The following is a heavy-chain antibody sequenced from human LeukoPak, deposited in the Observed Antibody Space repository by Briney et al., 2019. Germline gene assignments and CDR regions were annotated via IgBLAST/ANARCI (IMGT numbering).Heavy chain of an antibody. D-gene: IGHD3-22*01. J-gene: IGHJ4*02. CDR1: GGSISSSSYY. CDR2: IYYSGST. Sequence: SETLSLTCTVSGGSISSSSYYWGWIRQPPGKGLEWIGSIYYSGSTYYNPSLKSRVTISVDTSKNQFSLKLSSVTAADTAVYYCAREAYYDSSGYYCYFDYWGQGTLVTVSS. V-gene: IGHV4-39*07. CDR3: AREAYYDSSGYYCYFDY.